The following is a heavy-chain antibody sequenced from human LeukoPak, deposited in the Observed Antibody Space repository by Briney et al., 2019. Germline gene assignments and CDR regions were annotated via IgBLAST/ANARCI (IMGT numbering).Heavy chain of an antibody. D-gene: IGHD4-17*01. J-gene: IGHJ4*02. CDR3: ARATHDYGAQYYFDY. Sequence: GESLKISCKGSGYSFTSYWICWGRQMPGKGLEWMGIIYPGDSDTRYSPSCQGQVTISADKSIRTADLQWSSLKASDTAMYYRARATHDYGAQYYFDYWGQGTLVTVSS. CDR1: GYSFTSYW. CDR2: IYPGDSDT. V-gene: IGHV5-51*01.